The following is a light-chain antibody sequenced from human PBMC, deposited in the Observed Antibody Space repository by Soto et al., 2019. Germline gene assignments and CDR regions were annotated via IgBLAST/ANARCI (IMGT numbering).Light chain of an antibody. J-gene: IGLJ3*02. CDR1: SSDVGGYNY. CDR3: SSYAASNNFYFV. CDR2: EVT. V-gene: IGLV2-8*01. Sequence: QPVLTQPPSASGSPGQSVTISCTGTSSDVGGYNYVSWYQQYPGRAPKLMIYEVTKRPSGVPDRFSGSKSGNTASLTVSGLQAGDEADYYCSSYAASNNFYFVFGGGTKLTVL.